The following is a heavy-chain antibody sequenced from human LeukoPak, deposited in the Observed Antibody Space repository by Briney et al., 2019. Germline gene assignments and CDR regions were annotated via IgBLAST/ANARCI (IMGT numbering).Heavy chain of an antibody. CDR2: ISGNGVNT. CDR1: GFTFNNYG. V-gene: IGHV3-23*01. Sequence: GGTLRLSCAASGFTFNNYGLSWVRQDPGKGMEWVSAISGNGVNTYYADSVKGRFTTTRDNSKNTLYLQMNSLRAEDTAVYYCSKWKAIVVVPEARSPIDYWGQGTLVTVSS. J-gene: IGHJ4*02. CDR3: SKWKAIVVVPEARSPIDY. D-gene: IGHD2-2*01.